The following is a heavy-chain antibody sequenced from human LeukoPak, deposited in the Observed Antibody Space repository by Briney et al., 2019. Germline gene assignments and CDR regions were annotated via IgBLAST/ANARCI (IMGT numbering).Heavy chain of an antibody. Sequence: GGSLRLSCAASGFTFSSYAMTWVRQAPGKGLEWVANIKQDGSEKYYVDSVKGRFTISRDNAKNSLYLQMNSLRAEDTAVYYCARDAYSGYGWDQGTLVTVSS. D-gene: IGHD5-12*01. J-gene: IGHJ4*02. CDR1: GFTFSSYA. CDR3: ARDAYSGYG. V-gene: IGHV3-7*01. CDR2: IKQDGSEK.